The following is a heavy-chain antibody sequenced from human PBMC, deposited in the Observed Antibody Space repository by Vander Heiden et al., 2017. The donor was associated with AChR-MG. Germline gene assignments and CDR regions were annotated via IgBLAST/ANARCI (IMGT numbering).Heavy chain of an antibody. CDR2: ISYDGSNK. CDR3: ARDSRTNLSARYYFDY. Sequence: QVQLVESGGGGVQPGRSLILSCAASVFNCSSYAMHWVGQAPGKGLEWVAGISYDGSNKYYADSVKGRFTISRDNSKNTLYLQMNSLRAEDTAVYYCARDSRTNLSARYYFDYWGQGTLVTVSS. CDR1: VFNCSSYA. J-gene: IGHJ4*02. V-gene: IGHV3-30-3*01. D-gene: IGHD2-2*01.